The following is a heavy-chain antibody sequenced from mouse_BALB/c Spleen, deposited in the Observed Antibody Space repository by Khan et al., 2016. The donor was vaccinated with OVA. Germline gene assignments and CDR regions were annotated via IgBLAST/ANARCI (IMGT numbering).Heavy chain of an antibody. Sequence: VELVESGPGLVQPSQSLSITCTVSGFSLTNYGVHWIRQSPGKGLEWLGVIWSGGSTDYDATFISRLSISKDNSKSQVFFKMNSLQANDTAIYYCARNYDYDDGLAYWGQGTRVTVS. CDR2: IWSGGST. D-gene: IGHD2-4*01. CDR3: ARNYDYDDGLAY. CDR1: GFSLTNYG. V-gene: IGHV2-2*02. J-gene: IGHJ3*01.